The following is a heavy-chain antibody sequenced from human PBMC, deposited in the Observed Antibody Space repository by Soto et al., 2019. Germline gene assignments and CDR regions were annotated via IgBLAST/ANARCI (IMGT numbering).Heavy chain of an antibody. CDR1: GGSISSYY. CDR2: IFYSGST. CDR3: ARGGAVVAAPLGWLDP. Sequence: SETLSLTCTVSGGSISSYYWSWIRQPPGKGLEWIGYIFYSGSTNYNPSLRSRVTISIDTSQEQFSLNLSSVTAADTAVYYCARGGAVVAAPLGWLDPWGQGTLVTVSS. V-gene: IGHV4-59*12. J-gene: IGHJ5*02. D-gene: IGHD2-15*01.